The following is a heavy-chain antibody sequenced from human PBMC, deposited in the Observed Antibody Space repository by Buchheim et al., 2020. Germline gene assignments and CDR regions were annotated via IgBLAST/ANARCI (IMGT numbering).Heavy chain of an antibody. CDR2: ITSGGVTT. CDR3: TRSMAVAGYSFYYYGMDV. CDR1: GFTSINHA. J-gene: IGHJ6*02. Sequence: EVQLLESGGDLVQPGGSLRLSCAGSGFTSINHALNWVRQAPGKGLEWVSSITSGGVTTYYADSVKGRFTISRDNSRSTLYLQMNSLRAEDTATYFCTRSMAVAGYSFYYYGMDVWGPGTT. D-gene: IGHD6-19*01. V-gene: IGHV3-23*01.